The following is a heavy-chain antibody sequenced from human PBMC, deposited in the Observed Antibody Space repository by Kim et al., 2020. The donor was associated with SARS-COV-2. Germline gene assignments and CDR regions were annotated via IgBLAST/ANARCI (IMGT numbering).Heavy chain of an antibody. CDR3: VKKVTSQMTAF. CDR2: IMNTGGT. V-gene: IGHV3-66*01. D-gene: IGHD2-21*02. CDR1: GFSVSGTH. J-gene: IGHJ4*02. Sequence: GGSLRLSCIASGFSVSGTHMTWVRQAPGKGPEWVSLIMNTGGTAYADSVRGRFTISRDNSKNTLYLQMNSLGAEDTAVYYCVKKVTSQMTAFWGQGTLVTVSS.